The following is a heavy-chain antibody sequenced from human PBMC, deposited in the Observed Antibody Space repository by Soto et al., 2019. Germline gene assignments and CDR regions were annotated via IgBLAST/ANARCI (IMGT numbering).Heavy chain of an antibody. V-gene: IGHV3-23*01. D-gene: IGHD5-18*01. J-gene: IGHJ4*02. CDR2: ISGSGTGT. CDR3: AKEGGGGAAMVTSYFDY. Sequence: PGGSLRLSFAASGITFNNYALNWVPQAPGKGLEWVSGISGSGTGTYYADSVKGRFTISRDNSKSTVYLHMNSLRADDTAIYYCAKEGGGGAAMVTSYFDYWGQGT. CDR1: GITFNNYA.